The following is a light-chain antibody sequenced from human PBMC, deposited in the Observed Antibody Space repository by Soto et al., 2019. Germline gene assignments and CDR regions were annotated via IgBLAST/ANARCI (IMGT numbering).Light chain of an antibody. V-gene: IGKV3-15*01. CDR1: QSVSSY. J-gene: IGKJ2*01. CDR2: DAS. Sequence: EIVMTQSPATLSVSPGERATLSCRASQSVSSYLAWYQQKPGLPPRLLIYDASTRANGIPDRFSGSGSGTAFTLTISSLQSADFAVYYCQQYSNWPPLYTFGRGTKLEIK. CDR3: QQYSNWPPLYT.